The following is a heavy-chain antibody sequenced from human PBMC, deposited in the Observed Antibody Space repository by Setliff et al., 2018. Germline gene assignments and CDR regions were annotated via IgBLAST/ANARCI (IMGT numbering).Heavy chain of an antibody. CDR2: INYSGNS. Sequence: SETLSLTCSVSGGSISTYYWSWIRQPPGKGLEWIGNINYSGNSNYIPSLKSRVTISVDTPKNQFSLKLSSVTAADTAVYYCARDTRVRDSSSVPSDTLDIWGRGTMVTVS. J-gene: IGHJ3*02. V-gene: IGHV4-59*01. CDR1: GGSISTYY. D-gene: IGHD2-15*01. CDR3: ARDTRVRDSSSVPSDTLDI.